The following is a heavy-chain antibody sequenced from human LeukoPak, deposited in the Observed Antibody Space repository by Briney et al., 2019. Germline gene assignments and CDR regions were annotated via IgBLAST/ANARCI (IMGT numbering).Heavy chain of an antibody. CDR1: GFTFSSYG. CDR3: AKGLVVVAATPLQFDY. V-gene: IGHV3-30*02. J-gene: IGHJ4*02. D-gene: IGHD2-15*01. CDR2: IRYDGSNK. Sequence: PGGSLRLSCAASGFTFSSYGMHWVRQAPGKGREWVAFIRYDGSNKYYADSVKGRFTISRDNSKNTLYLQMNSLRAEDTAVYYCAKGLVVVAATPLQFDYWGQGTLVTVSS.